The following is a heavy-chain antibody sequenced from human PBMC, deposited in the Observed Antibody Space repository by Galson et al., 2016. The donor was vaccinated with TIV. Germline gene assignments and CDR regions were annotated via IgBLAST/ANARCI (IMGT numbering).Heavy chain of an antibody. D-gene: IGHD2-15*01. Sequence: SVKVSCKASGYTFNNYDISWVRQATGQGLEWMGWMNTNSGNAGYAQKFQGRVTMTSNTSVNTAYMEVRSLRFEDTAGYYCARARRGYCSGGSCLPGYWGQGTLVTVSS. CDR2: MNTNSGNA. CDR1: GYTFNNYD. V-gene: IGHV1-8*01. J-gene: IGHJ4*02. CDR3: ARARRGYCSGGSCLPGY.